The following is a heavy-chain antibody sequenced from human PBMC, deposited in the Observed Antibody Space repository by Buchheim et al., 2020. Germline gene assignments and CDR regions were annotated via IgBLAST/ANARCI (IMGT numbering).Heavy chain of an antibody. D-gene: IGHD3-22*01. CDR2: IYYGGST. CDR3: ARVEGLGGIVVQAFDY. J-gene: IGHJ4*02. Sequence: QAQLQESGPGLVKPSQTLSLTCTVSGASISGGGHYWGWIRQHPGKGLEWIGDIYYGGSTYYNPSLKSRVTISVDTSKNQFYLKLNSVAGADTAVYYSARVEGLGGIVVQAFDYWGQGTL. CDR1: GASISGGGHY. V-gene: IGHV4-31*03.